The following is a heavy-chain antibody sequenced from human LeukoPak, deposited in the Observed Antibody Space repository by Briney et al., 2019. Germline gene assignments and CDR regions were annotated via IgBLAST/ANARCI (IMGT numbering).Heavy chain of an antibody. Sequence: GASVKVSCKASGGTFISYAISWVRQAPRPGLEWMGGIIPIFGTANYAQKFQGRVTITADESTSTAYMELSSLRSEDTAVYYCASRSSTYYYDSSGFDAFDIWGQGTMVTVSS. CDR1: GGTFISYA. CDR3: ASRSSTYYYDSSGFDAFDI. J-gene: IGHJ3*02. V-gene: IGHV1-69*13. D-gene: IGHD3-22*01. CDR2: IIPIFGTA.